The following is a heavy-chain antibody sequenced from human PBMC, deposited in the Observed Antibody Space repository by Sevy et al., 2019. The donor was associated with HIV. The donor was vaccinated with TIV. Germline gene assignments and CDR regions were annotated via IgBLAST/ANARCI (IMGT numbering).Heavy chain of an antibody. CDR3: AKDVVGGYYDSSGYSDH. CDR1: GFTLTNEF. D-gene: IGHD3-22*01. CDR2: VYSGGAT. J-gene: IGHJ4*02. V-gene: IGHV3-53*01. Sequence: GGSLRLSCAVSGFTLTNEFFSWVRQAPGKGLEWVAVVYSGGATDYADSVKGRFTISRDNSQNTLDLQMNSLRAEDTAVYYCAKDVVGGYYDSSGYSDHWGQGTLVTVSS.